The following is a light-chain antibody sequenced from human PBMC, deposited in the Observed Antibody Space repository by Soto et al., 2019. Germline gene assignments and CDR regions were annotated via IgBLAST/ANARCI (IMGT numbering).Light chain of an antibody. CDR3: QQVNSYPLT. J-gene: IGKJ4*01. V-gene: IGKV1-9*01. CDR1: QGIRSY. Sequence: DIQLTQSPSFLSASVGDRVTITCRASQGIRSYLAWYQQKPGKAPKLLIYAASILQSGVPSRFSGSGSGTEFTLTISSLQPEDFATYYCQQVNSYPLTFGGGTKVDIK. CDR2: AAS.